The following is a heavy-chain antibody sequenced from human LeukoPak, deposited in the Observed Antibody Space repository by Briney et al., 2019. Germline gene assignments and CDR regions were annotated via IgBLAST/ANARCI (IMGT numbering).Heavy chain of an antibody. CDR1: GFTFSSYA. D-gene: IGHD3-9*01. Sequence: GRSLRLPCAASGFTFSSYAMHWVRQAPGKGLEWVAVISYDGSSKYYADSVKGRFTISRDNSKNTLYLQMNSLRAEDTAVYYCARSYYDILTALYFDYWGQGTLVTVSS. J-gene: IGHJ4*02. V-gene: IGHV3-30*04. CDR3: ARSYYDILTALYFDY. CDR2: ISYDGSSK.